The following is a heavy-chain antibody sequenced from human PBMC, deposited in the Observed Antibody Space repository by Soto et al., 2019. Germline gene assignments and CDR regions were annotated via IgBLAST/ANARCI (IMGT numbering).Heavy chain of an antibody. V-gene: IGHV4-30-4*01. Sequence: SETLSLTCTVSGGSISSGDYYWSWIRQPPGKGLEWIGYIYYSGSTYYNPSLKSRVTISVDTSKNQFSLKLSSVTAADTAVYYCARDSSLQDTAMVTANWFDPWGQGTLVTVSS. CDR1: GGSISSGDYY. D-gene: IGHD5-18*01. CDR3: ARDSSLQDTAMVTANWFDP. J-gene: IGHJ5*02. CDR2: IYYSGST.